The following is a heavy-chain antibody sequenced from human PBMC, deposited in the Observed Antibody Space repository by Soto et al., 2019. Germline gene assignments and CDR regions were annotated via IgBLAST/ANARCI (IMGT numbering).Heavy chain of an antibody. CDR1: GFTFSSYA. CDR2: ISGSGGST. CDR3: VKDKLRITMIVVGLYFDY. Sequence: PGGSLRLSCAASGFTFSSYAMSWVRQAPGKGLEWVSAISGSGGSTYYADSVKGRFTISRDNSKNTLYLQMSSLRAEDTAVYYCVKDKLRITMIVVGLYFDYWGQGTLVTVSS. V-gene: IGHV3-23*01. J-gene: IGHJ4*02. D-gene: IGHD3-22*01.